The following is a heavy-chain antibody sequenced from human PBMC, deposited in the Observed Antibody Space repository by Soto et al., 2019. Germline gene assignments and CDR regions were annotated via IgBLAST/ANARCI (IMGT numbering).Heavy chain of an antibody. V-gene: IGHV4-59*01. Sequence: PSDTLSLTCTVPGSSISSYYWSWIRQPPGKGLEWIGYIYYSGSTNYNPSLKSRVTISVDTSKNQFSLKLSSVTAADTAVYYCARDLYDFWSGYGSESAYYYYGMDVWGQGTTVTVS. CDR2: IYYSGST. J-gene: IGHJ6*02. CDR1: GSSISSYY. D-gene: IGHD3-3*01. CDR3: ARDLYDFWSGYGSESAYYYYGMDV.